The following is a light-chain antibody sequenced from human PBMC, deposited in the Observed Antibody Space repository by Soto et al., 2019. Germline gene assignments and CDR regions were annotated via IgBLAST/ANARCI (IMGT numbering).Light chain of an antibody. J-gene: IGKJ5*01. CDR2: KAS. CDR1: QTISTW. V-gene: IGKV1-5*03. Sequence: DIQMTQSPSTLSASLGDRVTLTCRASQTISTWLAWYQQKPGKAPKLLIYKASSLEGGVPSRFSGSGSGAEFSLTISSLQPDDFATYYCQQANSFPITFGQGTRLEIK. CDR3: QQANSFPIT.